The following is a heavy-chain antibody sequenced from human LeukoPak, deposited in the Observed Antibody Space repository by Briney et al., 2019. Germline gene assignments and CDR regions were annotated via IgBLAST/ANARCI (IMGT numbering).Heavy chain of an antibody. CDR3: AREVVTTNRNWFDP. J-gene: IGHJ5*02. D-gene: IGHD4-11*01. Sequence: SVKVSCKASGYTFTSYDISWVRQAPGQGLEWMGRIIPIFGIANYAQKFQGRVTITADKSTSTAYMELSSLRSEDTAVYYCAREVVTTNRNWFDPWGQGTLVTVSS. CDR1: GYTFTSYD. V-gene: IGHV1-69*04. CDR2: IIPIFGIA.